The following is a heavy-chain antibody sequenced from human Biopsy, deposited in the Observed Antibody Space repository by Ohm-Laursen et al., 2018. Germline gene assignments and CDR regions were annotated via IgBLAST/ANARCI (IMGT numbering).Heavy chain of an antibody. CDR1: GFTFSSYA. J-gene: IGHJ3*01. CDR2: ISNNGGRT. Sequence: SLRLSCAASGFTFSSYAMSWVRQSPGKGLEWVSSISNNGGRTYYTDSVKGRFTISRDNSKNTLYLQMSSLRAEDTAVYYCANWNYYYDSSGPPAFDVWGQGTMFPVS. CDR3: ANWNYYYDSSGPPAFDV. V-gene: IGHV3-23*01. D-gene: IGHD3-22*01.